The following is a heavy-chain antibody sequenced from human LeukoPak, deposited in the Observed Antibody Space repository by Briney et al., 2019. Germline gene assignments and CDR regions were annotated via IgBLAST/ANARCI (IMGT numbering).Heavy chain of an antibody. CDR2: IYPGDSDI. CDR3: ATYKGSSGRRLAY. Sequence: GESLKISCKGSGFTFATNWIAWVRQMPGKGLEWMGIIYPGDSDIRYSPSFQGQVTISADKSISTAYLQWDSLRASDTAMYYCATYKGSSGRRLAYWGQGALVTVSS. CDR1: GFTFATNW. J-gene: IGHJ4*02. V-gene: IGHV5-51*01. D-gene: IGHD6-6*01.